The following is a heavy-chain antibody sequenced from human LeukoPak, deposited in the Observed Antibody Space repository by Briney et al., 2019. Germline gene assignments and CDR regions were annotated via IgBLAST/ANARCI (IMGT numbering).Heavy chain of an antibody. CDR2: ISGDGDSR. Sequence: PSGGSLRLFCAASEFTFSNCAMSWVRQTPGKGLEWVSGISGDGDSRYYADSVNGRFTISRDNSKNTLYLQMNSLGAEDTALYYCAKVAGSSGWYGGNAFDIWGQGTMVAASS. CDR1: EFTFSNCA. CDR3: AKVAGSSGWYGGNAFDI. J-gene: IGHJ3*02. D-gene: IGHD6-19*01. V-gene: IGHV3-23*01.